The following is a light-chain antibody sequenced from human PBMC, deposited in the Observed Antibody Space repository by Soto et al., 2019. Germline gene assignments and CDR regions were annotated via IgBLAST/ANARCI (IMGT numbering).Light chain of an antibody. CDR2: SAS. CDR3: QQLNGYQLA. CDR1: QGMSTY. Sequence: DIQLTQSPSFLSASVGDTVTITCRASQGMSTYLAWYQQKPGKVPKLLIRSASTLQSGVPPRFSGGGSGTEFTLTISTLHTDDSGMYYCQQLNGYQLAFGGGTNVEIK. J-gene: IGKJ4*01. V-gene: IGKV1-9*01.